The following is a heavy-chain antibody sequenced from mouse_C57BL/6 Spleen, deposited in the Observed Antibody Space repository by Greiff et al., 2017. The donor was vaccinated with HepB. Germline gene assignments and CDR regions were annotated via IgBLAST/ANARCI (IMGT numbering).Heavy chain of an antibody. D-gene: IGHD4-1*01. J-gene: IGHJ1*03. V-gene: IGHV5-17*01. CDR1: GFTFSDYG. CDR3: AANWDVRYFDV. CDR2: ISSGSSTI. Sequence: EVQRVESGGGLVKPGGSLKLSCAASGFTFSDYGMHWVRQAPEKGLEWVAYISSGSSTIYYADTVKGRFTISRDNAKNTLFLQMTSLRSEDTAMYYCAANWDVRYFDVWGTGTTVTVSS.